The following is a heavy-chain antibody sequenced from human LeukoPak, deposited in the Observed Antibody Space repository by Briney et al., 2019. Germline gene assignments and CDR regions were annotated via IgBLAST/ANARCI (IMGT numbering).Heavy chain of an antibody. CDR3: TTDFSHFDFSSGYYSY. V-gene: IGHV3-15*01. CDR1: GFGLTNAW. J-gene: IGHJ4*02. Sequence: GGSLRLSCAASGFGLTNAWMVWVRQAPGKGLEWVGRIKSNVDGGTTDFAATGRGTFTISRDDLTRTPYRQMNSLKTEDTGVYYCTTDFSHFDFSSGYYSYWGQGSLVTVSS. CDR2: IKSNVDGGTT. D-gene: IGHD3-3*01.